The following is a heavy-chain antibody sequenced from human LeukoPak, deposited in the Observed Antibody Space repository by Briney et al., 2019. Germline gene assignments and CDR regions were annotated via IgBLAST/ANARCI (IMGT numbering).Heavy chain of an antibody. CDR1: GYTFTGYY. CDR3: ANLCLEYYDSSGYCSDY. J-gene: IGHJ4*02. Sequence: ATVKVSCKASGYTFTGYYMHWVRQAPGQGLEWMGRINPNSGGTNYAQKFQGRVTMTRDTSISTAYMELSRLRSDDTAVYYCANLCLEYYDSSGYCSDYWGQGTLITVSS. D-gene: IGHD3-22*01. CDR2: INPNSGGT. V-gene: IGHV1-2*06.